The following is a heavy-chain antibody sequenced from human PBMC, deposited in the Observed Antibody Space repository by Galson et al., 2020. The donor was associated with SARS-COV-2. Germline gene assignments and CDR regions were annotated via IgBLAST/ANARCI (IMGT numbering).Heavy chain of an antibody. CDR3: ARGYCTNGVCYMAFDI. CDR2: IYSGGST. V-gene: IGHV3-53*01. D-gene: IGHD2-8*01. J-gene: IGHJ3*02. Sequence: GESLKISCAASGFTVSSNYMSWVRQAPGKGLEWVSVIYSGGSTYYADSVKGRFTISRDNSKNTLYLQMNSLRAEDTAVYYCARGYCTNGVCYMAFDIWGQGTMVTVSS. CDR1: GFTVSSNY.